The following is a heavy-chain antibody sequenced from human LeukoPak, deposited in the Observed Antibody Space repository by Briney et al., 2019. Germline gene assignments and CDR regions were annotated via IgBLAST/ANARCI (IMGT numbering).Heavy chain of an antibody. Sequence: PGGSLRLSCAASGFTFSTYPMHWVRQAPGKGLEWLASISYDGSDKVFPDSVKGRFAISRDNSNNTLYLQMNSLRAEDTAVYYCAGEPAFSSSWELFDYWGQGTLVTVSS. CDR1: GFTFSTYP. J-gene: IGHJ4*02. D-gene: IGHD6-13*01. CDR3: AGEPAFSSSWELFDY. CDR2: ISYDGSDK. V-gene: IGHV3-30*09.